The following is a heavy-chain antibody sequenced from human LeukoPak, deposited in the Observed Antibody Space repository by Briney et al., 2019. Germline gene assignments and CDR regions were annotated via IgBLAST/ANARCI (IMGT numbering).Heavy chain of an antibody. Sequence: KSGGSLRLSCAASGFTFSDYYMSWIRQAPGKGLEWLSYIRSSGTTTYYADSVVGRFTISRDNAKNSLYPQMNSLRAEDTAVYYCARGIGVTGLTAAYWGQGTLVTVSS. V-gene: IGHV3-11*01. CDR1: GFTFSDYY. J-gene: IGHJ4*02. CDR3: ARGIGVTGLTAAY. CDR2: IRSSGTTT. D-gene: IGHD2-21*02.